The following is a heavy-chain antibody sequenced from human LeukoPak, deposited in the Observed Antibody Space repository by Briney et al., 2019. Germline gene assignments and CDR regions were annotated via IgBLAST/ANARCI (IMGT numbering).Heavy chain of an antibody. CDR3: ARGDSSSWYYFDY. CDR2: IYYSGST. CDR1: GGSISSYY. V-gene: IGHV4-59*01. Sequence: ASETLSLTGTVSGGSISSYYWSWIRQPPGKGLEWIGYIYYSGSTNYNPSLKSRVTISVDTSKNQFSLKLSSVTAADTAVYYCARGDSSSWYYFDYWGQGTLVTVSS. J-gene: IGHJ4*02. D-gene: IGHD6-13*01.